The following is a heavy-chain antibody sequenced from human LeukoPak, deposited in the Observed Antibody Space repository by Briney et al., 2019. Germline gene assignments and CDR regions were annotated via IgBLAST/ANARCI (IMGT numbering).Heavy chain of an antibody. D-gene: IGHD1-1*01. V-gene: IGHV4-59*01. Sequence: SEPLSLTCTVSGGSITTYYWTWIRQPPGKGLGWIGYINYSGSTNYNRSLKSRVAISVDTSKNQFSLKLSSVTAADTAVYYCARAQLNLLVDFGMDVWGQGTTVCVSS. CDR2: INYSGST. CDR1: GGSITTYY. J-gene: IGHJ6*02. CDR3: ARAQLNLLVDFGMDV.